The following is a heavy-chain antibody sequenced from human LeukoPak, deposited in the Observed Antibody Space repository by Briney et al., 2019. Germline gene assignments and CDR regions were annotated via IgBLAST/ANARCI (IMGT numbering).Heavy chain of an antibody. CDR2: IRSNGGTT. D-gene: IGHD1-1*01. Sequence: GGSLRLSCAASGFTFSSIAMTWVRQAPGKGLEWVSTIRSNGGTTYNAESVKGRFTISRDNSRNTVYLELNSLRVEDTAIYYCAKGQELDDGVFDAWGQGTLVTVSS. J-gene: IGHJ4*02. V-gene: IGHV3-23*01. CDR3: AKGQELDDGVFDA. CDR1: GFTFSSIA.